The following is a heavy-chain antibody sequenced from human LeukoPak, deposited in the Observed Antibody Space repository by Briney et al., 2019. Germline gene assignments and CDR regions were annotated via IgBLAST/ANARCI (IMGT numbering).Heavy chain of an antibody. V-gene: IGHV3-21*01. CDR1: GFTFSSYG. D-gene: IGHD5-18*01. CDR2: ISSSSSFI. CDR3: ARPRIQLWLLPYYFDY. Sequence: GGSLRLSCAASGFTFSSYGMNWVRQAPGKGLEWVSSISSSSSFIYYADSVKGRFTISRDNAKNSLYLQMNSLRVEDTAVYYCARPRIQLWLLPYYFDYWGQGTLVTVSS. J-gene: IGHJ4*02.